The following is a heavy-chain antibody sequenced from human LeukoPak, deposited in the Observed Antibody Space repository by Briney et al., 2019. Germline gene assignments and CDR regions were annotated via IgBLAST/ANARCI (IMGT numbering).Heavy chain of an antibody. CDR3: AKGSFRHGMDV. J-gene: IGHJ6*02. D-gene: IGHD2-15*01. CDR1: GGSISSSSYY. V-gene: IGHV4-39*01. Sequence: SESLPLTCTVSGGSISSSSYYWGWIRQPPGKGLEWIGSIYYSGSTYYNPSLKSRVTISVDTSKNQFSLKLSSVTAADTAVYYCAKGSFRHGMDVWGQGTTVTVSS. CDR2: IYYSGST.